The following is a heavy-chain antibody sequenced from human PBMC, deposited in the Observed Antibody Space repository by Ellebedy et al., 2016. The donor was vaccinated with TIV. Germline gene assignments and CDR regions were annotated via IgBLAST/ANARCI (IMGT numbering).Heavy chain of an antibody. CDR3: AREHCSSTSCYKGY. D-gene: IGHD2-2*02. CDR1: GGTFSSYA. CDR2: IIPIFGTA. J-gene: IGHJ4*02. V-gene: IGHV1-69*13. Sequence: SVKVSXKASGGTFSSYAISWVRQAPGQGLEWMGGIIPIFGTANYAQKFQGRVTITADESTSTAYMELSSLRSEDTAVYYCAREHCSSTSCYKGYWGQGTLVTVSS.